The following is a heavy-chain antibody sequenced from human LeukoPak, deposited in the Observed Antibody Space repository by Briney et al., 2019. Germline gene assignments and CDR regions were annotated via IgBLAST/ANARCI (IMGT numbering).Heavy chain of an antibody. D-gene: IGHD3-9*01. Sequence: SETLSLTCAVYGGSFSGYYWSWIRQPPGKGLEWIGEINHSGSTNYNPSLKSRVTISVDTSKNQFSLKLSSVTAADTAVYYCARLYYDILTGSPNWFDPWGQGTLVTVSS. CDR2: INHSGST. CDR3: ARLYYDILTGSPNWFDP. V-gene: IGHV4-34*01. J-gene: IGHJ5*02. CDR1: GGSFSGYY.